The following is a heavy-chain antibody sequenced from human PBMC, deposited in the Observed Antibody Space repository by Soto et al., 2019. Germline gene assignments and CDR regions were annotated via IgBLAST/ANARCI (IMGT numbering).Heavy chain of an antibody. CDR3: GRVPVDTYMIYWSDP. Sequence: ETLSLTCTVSGDSVSSGDYYWSWIRQGKGKGLEWIGSIYFTGNPNYNPSLKSRITMSIDTPRNLFSLRLGSVTAADTAVYYCGRVPVDTYMIYWSDPWGQGTLVTVSS. CDR2: IYFTGNP. V-gene: IGHV4-61*08. J-gene: IGHJ5*02. D-gene: IGHD3-16*01. CDR1: GDSVSSGDYY.